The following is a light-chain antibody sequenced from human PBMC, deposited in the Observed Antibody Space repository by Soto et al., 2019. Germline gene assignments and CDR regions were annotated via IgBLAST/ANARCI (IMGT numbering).Light chain of an antibody. V-gene: IGKV1-5*03. Sequence: DIQMTQSPSTLSASVGDRVTITCRASQSISSWLAWYQQKPGKAAKLLIYKASSLERGVPSRFSGSGSGTEFTLTISSLQPDDFATYYCQQNNSYSELTFGGGTKLEIK. CDR2: KAS. J-gene: IGKJ4*01. CDR1: QSISSW. CDR3: QQNNSYSELT.